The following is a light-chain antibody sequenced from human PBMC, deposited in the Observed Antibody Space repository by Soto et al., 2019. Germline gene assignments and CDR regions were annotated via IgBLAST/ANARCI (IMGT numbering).Light chain of an antibody. CDR3: HRRSHSWSPIT. CDR2: DAS. V-gene: IGKV3D-20*02. CDR1: QSVSSSY. Sequence: EIMFTQSPGNLSLSRGEIEPLSCRASQSVSSSYLAWYQQKPGQAPRLLIYDASTRATGIPGRFSGSGSGTDFTLTITILETEDFAVYYCHRRSHSWSPITFARGTRLEIK. J-gene: IGKJ5*01.